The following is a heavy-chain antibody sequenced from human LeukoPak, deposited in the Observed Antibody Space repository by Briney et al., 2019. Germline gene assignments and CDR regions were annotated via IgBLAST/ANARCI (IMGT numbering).Heavy chain of an antibody. J-gene: IGHJ4*02. Sequence: GGSLRLSCAASGFTFDDYAMHWVRQAPGKGLEWVSGISWNSGSKDYADSVKGRFTISRDNSKNTVFLEMNNLRAEDAAVYYCATSSDWPYYFHYWGQGTLVTVSS. CDR3: ATSSDWPYYFHY. V-gene: IGHV3-9*01. CDR2: ISWNSGSK. CDR1: GFTFDDYA. D-gene: IGHD2-21*01.